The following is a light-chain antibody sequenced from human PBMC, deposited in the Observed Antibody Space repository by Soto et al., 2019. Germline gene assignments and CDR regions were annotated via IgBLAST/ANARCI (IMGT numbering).Light chain of an antibody. V-gene: IGLV2-8*01. J-gene: IGLJ2*01. CDR3: SSFAGSSNVI. Sequence: QSALTQPPSASGSPGQSVTFSCIGTSSDVGAYNYVSWYQQHPGKAPKLMIYEGSKRPSGVPDRFSGSKSATTASLTVSGLQAEDEADYYCSSFAGSSNVIFGGGTKLTVL. CDR2: EGS. CDR1: SSDVGAYNY.